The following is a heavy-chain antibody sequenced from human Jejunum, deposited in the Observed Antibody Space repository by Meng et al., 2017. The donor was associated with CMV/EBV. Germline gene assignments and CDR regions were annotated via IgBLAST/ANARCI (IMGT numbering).Heavy chain of an antibody. J-gene: IGHJ5*02. Sequence: QLRGSGPRRLEPSQTLSPPCTVSGGSMVSGNYYWSWIRQPPGKGLEWIGYIHSSGSTYYNPSLRSRLTISVDTSKNQFSLKLSSVTAADTAVYYCARASYGSGSPLGESWFDPWGQGTLLTVSS. CDR3: ARASYGSGSPLGESWFDP. CDR2: IHSSGST. V-gene: IGHV4-30-4*01. D-gene: IGHD3-10*01. CDR1: GGSMVSGNYY.